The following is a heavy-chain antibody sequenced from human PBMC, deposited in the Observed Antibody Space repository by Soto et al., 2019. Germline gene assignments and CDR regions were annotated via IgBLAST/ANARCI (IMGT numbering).Heavy chain of an antibody. CDR1: GYTFTSYG. V-gene: IGHV1-18*01. CDR3: ARDRPVLRYFDWLYYYGMDV. Sequence: QVQLVQSGAEVKKPGASVKVSCKASGYTFTSYGISWVRQAPGQGLEWMGWISAYNGNTNYAQKLQGRVTMTTDTPTSTAYMELRSLRSDDTAVYYCARDRPVLRYFDWLYYYGMDVWGQGTTVTVSS. CDR2: ISAYNGNT. J-gene: IGHJ6*02. D-gene: IGHD3-9*01.